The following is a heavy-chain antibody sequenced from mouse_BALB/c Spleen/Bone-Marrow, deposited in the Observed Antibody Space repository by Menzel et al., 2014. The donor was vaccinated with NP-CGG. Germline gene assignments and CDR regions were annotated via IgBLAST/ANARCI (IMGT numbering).Heavy chain of an antibody. J-gene: IGHJ4*01. Sequence: QVQLQHSGPGLVSPSQSLSIPCTVSGFSLTNYGVHWVRQPPGKGLEWLGVIWAGGSTNYNSALTSRLSISKDNSKSQVSLKMISLQTDDTAMYYCARVTSSAVGAMDYWGQGTSVTVSS. CDR2: IWAGGST. V-gene: IGHV2-9*02. D-gene: IGHD3-2*02. CDR1: GFSLTNYG. CDR3: ARVTSSAVGAMDY.